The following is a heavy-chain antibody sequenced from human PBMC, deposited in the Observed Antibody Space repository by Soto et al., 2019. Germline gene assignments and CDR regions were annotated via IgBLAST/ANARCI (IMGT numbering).Heavy chain of an antibody. Sequence: QVQLVQSGAEVKKPGSSVKVSCKASGGTFSSYAISWVRQAPGQGLEWMGGIIPIFGTANYAQKFQGRVTITADKSTSTAYMELSSLRSEDTAAYYCARGTIFGVVITTRYYGMDVWGQGTTVTVSS. CDR1: GGTFSSYA. D-gene: IGHD3-3*01. V-gene: IGHV1-69*06. CDR3: ARGTIFGVVITTRYYGMDV. CDR2: IIPIFGTA. J-gene: IGHJ6*02.